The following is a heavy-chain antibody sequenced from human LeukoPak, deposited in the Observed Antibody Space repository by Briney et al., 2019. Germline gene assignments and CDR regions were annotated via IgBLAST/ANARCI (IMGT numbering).Heavy chain of an antibody. V-gene: IGHV3-7*01. J-gene: IGHJ6*02. D-gene: IGHD3-16*01. CDR3: ATYTHWVAGDV. CDR2: MNEDGSEK. Sequence: PGGPLRLSCAASGFTFSESWMSWVRQAPGKGLEWVANMNEDGSEKDYVDSVKGRFTISRDNARKSLYLQMSSLRAEDTAVYYCATYTHWVAGDVWGQGTTVTVSS. CDR1: GFTFSESW.